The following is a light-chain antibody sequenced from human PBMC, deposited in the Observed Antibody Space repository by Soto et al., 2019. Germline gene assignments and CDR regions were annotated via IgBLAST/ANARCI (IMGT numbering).Light chain of an antibody. J-gene: IGLJ2*01. CDR2: EVD. Sequence: QSVLTQPASVSGSPGQSITISCTGTNSDVGNYNLVSWYQQHPGKAPKLMIYEVDNRPSGVSNRFSGSKSGNTASLTISGLRAEDEADYYCNSYTTTTTVVFGGGTKLTVL. V-gene: IGLV2-14*02. CDR1: NSDVGNYNL. CDR3: NSYTTTTTVV.